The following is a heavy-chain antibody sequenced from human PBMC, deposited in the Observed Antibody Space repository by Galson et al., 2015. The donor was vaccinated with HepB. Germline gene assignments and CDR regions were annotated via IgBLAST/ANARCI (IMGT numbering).Heavy chain of an antibody. J-gene: IGHJ4*02. CDR3: ARASVTTLEVDY. V-gene: IGHV4-31*03. CDR1: GGSISNDDYY. D-gene: IGHD4-17*01. CDR2: IYYSGSD. Sequence: TLSLTCTVSGGSISNDDYYWSWIRQHPGKGPAWIGYIYYSGSDYYNPSLKSRATMSVDTSKNQFSLKLSSVTAADTAVYYCARASVTTLEVDYWGQGTLVSVSS.